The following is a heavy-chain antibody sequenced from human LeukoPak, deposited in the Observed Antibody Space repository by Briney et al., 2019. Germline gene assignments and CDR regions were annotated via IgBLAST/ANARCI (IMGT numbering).Heavy chain of an antibody. CDR3: ARSFGADIAAAGTDGMDV. D-gene: IGHD6-13*01. CDR2: IYSGGST. Sequence: GGFLRLSCAASGFTVSSNYMSWVRQAPGKGLEWVSVIYSGGSTYYADSVKGRFTISRHNSKNTLYLQMNSLRAEDTAVYYCARSFGADIAAAGTDGMDVWGQGTTVTVSS. V-gene: IGHV3-53*04. CDR1: GFTVSSNY. J-gene: IGHJ6*02.